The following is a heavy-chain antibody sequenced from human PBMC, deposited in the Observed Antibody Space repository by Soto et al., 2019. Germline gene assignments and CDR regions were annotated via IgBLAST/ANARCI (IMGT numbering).Heavy chain of an antibody. V-gene: IGHV4-39*01. D-gene: IGHD2-2*01. Sequence: SETLSLTCTVSNFSVLTSIYYWAWIRQPPGKGLEWVGTVYYTGTTYYNPSLQSRVTISIDTSKNQFSLNLNSVTAADTAVYYCARNWNLALVPAAYFDSWGQGTLVTAPQ. J-gene: IGHJ4*02. CDR3: ARNWNLALVPAAYFDS. CDR2: VYYTGTT. CDR1: NFSVLTSIYY.